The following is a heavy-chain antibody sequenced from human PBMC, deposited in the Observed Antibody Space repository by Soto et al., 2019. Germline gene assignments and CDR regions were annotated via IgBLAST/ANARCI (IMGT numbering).Heavy chain of an antibody. D-gene: IGHD2-21*01. CDR3: ARRAVVAVTGSLDNWLDP. V-gene: IGHV4-59*01. J-gene: IGHJ5*02. CDR1: GGSITTYN. CDR2: VYNSGST. Sequence: PSETLSLTCTVSGGSITTYNWNWLRQPPGKALEWIGYVYNSGSTNYNPSLKSRVTISVDTSKNQFSLKVNSVTAADTAVYYCARRAVVAVTGSLDNWLDPWGQGILVTVSS.